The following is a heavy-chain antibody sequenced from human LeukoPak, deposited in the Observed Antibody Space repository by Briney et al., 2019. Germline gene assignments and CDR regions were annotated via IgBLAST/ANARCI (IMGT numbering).Heavy chain of an antibody. J-gene: IGHJ2*01. CDR1: GFTFSNYW. Sequence: GGSLRLSCAASGFTFSNYWMSWVRQAPGKGLEWVANIKQDGSEEVYVDSLKGRFTISRDNSKNTLYLQMNSLRAEDTAVYYCASYEQSVSNWYFDLWGRGTLVTVSP. CDR2: IKQDGSEE. V-gene: IGHV3-7*05. CDR3: ASYEQSVSNWYFDL. D-gene: IGHD3-16*01.